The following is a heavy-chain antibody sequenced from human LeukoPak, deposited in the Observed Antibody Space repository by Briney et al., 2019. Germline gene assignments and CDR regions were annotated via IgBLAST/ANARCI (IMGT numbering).Heavy chain of an antibody. Sequence: SETLSLTCAVYGGSFSGYYWSWIRQPPGKGLEWIGEINHSGSTNCNPSLKSRVTISVDTSKNQFSLKLSSVTAADTAVYYCARQRGYYDSSGYYSYYFDYWGQGTLVTVSS. V-gene: IGHV4-34*01. CDR2: INHSGST. CDR1: GGSFSGYY. D-gene: IGHD3-22*01. J-gene: IGHJ4*02. CDR3: ARQRGYYDSSGYYSYYFDY.